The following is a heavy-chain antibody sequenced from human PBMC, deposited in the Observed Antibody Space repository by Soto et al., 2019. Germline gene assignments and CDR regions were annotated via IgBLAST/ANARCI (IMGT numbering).Heavy chain of an antibody. J-gene: IGHJ6*03. CDR1: GYTFTSYG. CDR2: ISAYNGNT. Sequence: ASVKVSCKASGYTFTSYGISWVRQAPGQGLEWMGWISAYNGNTNYAQKLQGRVTMTTDTSTSTAYMELRSLRSDDTAVYYCARISEWYLAHYYYYMDVWGKGTTVTVSS. CDR3: ARISEWYLAHYYYYMDV. D-gene: IGHD3-3*01. V-gene: IGHV1-18*01.